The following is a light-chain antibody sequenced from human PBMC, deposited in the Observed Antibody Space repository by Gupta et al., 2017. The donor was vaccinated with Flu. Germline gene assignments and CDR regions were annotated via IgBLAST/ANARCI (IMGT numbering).Light chain of an antibody. V-gene: IGLV2-14*01. CDR2: EVS. J-gene: IGLJ3*02. Sequence: SITIPCTGSSSDVGSDKYVFWHERHPGKVPKLIIYEVSSRPSGVSDRFSGSKSGNTASLTISGLQAEDEADYCCSSYARSNTLVFGGGTKVTVL. CDR1: SSDVGSDKY. CDR3: SSYARSNTLV.